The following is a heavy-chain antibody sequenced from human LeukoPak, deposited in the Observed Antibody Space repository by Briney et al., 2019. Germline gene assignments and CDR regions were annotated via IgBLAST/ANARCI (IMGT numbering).Heavy chain of an antibody. CDR1: GFTFSSYA. V-gene: IGHV3-30*02. CDR3: AKDHGSSDWYYFDY. D-gene: IGHD6-13*01. CDR2: IHYDGSNN. J-gene: IGHJ4*02. Sequence: SGGSLRPSCAASGFTFSSYAMHWVRQAPGKGLEWVAFIHYDGSNNYYADSVKGRFTISRDNSKNTLYLQVNTLRADDTAVYYCAKDHGSSDWYYFDYWGQGTLVTVSS.